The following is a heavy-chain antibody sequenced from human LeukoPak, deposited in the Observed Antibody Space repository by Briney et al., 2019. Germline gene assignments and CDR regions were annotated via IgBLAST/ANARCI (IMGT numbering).Heavy chain of an antibody. Sequence: PGGSLRLSCAASGFTFSRFAMTWVRQAPGKGLEWVSTMSGSGDSTYYADSTKGRFTVSRDNAKNSLYLQMNSLRAEDTAVYYCATTSIAAAVPGCFDYWGQGTLVTVFS. J-gene: IGHJ4*02. D-gene: IGHD6-13*01. CDR3: ATTSIAAAVPGCFDY. CDR1: GFTFSRFA. V-gene: IGHV3-23*01. CDR2: MSGSGDST.